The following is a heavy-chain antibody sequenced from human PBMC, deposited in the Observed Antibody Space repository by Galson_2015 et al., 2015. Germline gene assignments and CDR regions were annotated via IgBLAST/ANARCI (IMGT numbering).Heavy chain of an antibody. J-gene: IGHJ4*02. CDR1: GYSFPSYW. V-gene: IGHV5-51*01. Sequence: QSGAEVKKPGESLKISCKGSGYSFPSYWIGWVRQMPGKGLEWMGIIYAGDSDTRYSPSFQGQVAISVDKSSSTAYLKWSSLKASDTAMYYCARHGKYTSGWSSFDYWGQGTLVTVSS. CDR2: IYAGDSDT. D-gene: IGHD6-19*01. CDR3: ARHGKYTSGWSSFDY.